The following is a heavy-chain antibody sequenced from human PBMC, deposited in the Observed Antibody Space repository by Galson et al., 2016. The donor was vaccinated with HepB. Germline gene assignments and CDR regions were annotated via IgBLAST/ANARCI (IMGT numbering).Heavy chain of an antibody. Sequence: SETLSLTCAVSGASINDSNWWTWVRQVPGRGLEWIGEIYHTGTTNNNPFLNSRFTLSIDQSTNQFALNLTSVTAADTAVYFCARASIVPGARMVFDPWGQGILVTVSS. V-gene: IGHV4-4*02. CDR3: ARASIVPGARMVFDP. CDR2: IYHTGTT. D-gene: IGHD2-2*01. CDR1: GASINDSNW. J-gene: IGHJ5*02.